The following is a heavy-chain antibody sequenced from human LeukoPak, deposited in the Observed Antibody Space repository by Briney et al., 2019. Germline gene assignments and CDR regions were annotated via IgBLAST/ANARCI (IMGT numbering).Heavy chain of an antibody. J-gene: IGHJ4*02. CDR1: GFTLGAYA. V-gene: IGHV3-49*04. CDR3: TSGPPDGIAVAGFDY. D-gene: IGHD6-19*01. Sequence: TVGSLRLSCTASGFTLGAYAMSWVRQAPAKGLGWVGFIRSKAYGGTTEYAASVKGRFTNSRDDSKSIAYLQMNSLKTEDTAVYYCTSGPPDGIAVAGFDYWGQGTLVTVSS. CDR2: IRSKAYGGTT.